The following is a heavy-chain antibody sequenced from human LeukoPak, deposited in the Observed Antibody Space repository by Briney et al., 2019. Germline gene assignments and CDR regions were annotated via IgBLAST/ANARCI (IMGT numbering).Heavy chain of an antibody. CDR2: IYTSGST. Sequence: SETLSLTCTVSGGSISSYYWSWIRQPAGKGLEWIGRIYTSGSTSYNPSLKSRVTMSVDTSKNQLSLKLSSVTAADTAVYYCARSHSHSGSYRFDYWGQGTLVTVSS. D-gene: IGHD1-26*01. J-gene: IGHJ4*02. CDR3: ARSHSHSGSYRFDY. V-gene: IGHV4-4*07. CDR1: GGSISSYY.